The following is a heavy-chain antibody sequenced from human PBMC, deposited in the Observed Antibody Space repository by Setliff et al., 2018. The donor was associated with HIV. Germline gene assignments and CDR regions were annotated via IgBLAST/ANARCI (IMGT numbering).Heavy chain of an antibody. CDR3: ARARRDSYDRGRRNHYYIDV. CDR1: EYSFTSYD. CDR2: LNPNSHNT. V-gene: IGHV1-8*01. Sequence: ASVKVSCKPSEYSFTSYDINWVRQATGQGLEWMGWLNPNSHNTGYAQKFQGRVAMTWDTSISTAYMELNNLKFEDTAVYYCARARRDSYDRGRRNHYYIDVWGKGTTVTVSS. D-gene: IGHD3-22*01. J-gene: IGHJ6*03.